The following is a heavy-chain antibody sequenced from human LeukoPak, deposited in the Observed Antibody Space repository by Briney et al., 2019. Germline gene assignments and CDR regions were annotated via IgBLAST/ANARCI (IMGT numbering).Heavy chain of an antibody. D-gene: IGHD3-10*01. CDR3: ARQYDYGSGTYPMGV. CDR2: INPNSGGT. J-gene: IGHJ6*03. CDR1: GYTFTGYY. Sequence: VASVKVSCKASGYTFTGYYMHWVRQAPGQGLEWMGWINPNSGGTNYAEKFQGRVTMTRDTSIGTAYMELKRLRSDDSAVYYCARQYDYGSGTYPMGVWGKGTTVTVSS. V-gene: IGHV1-2*02.